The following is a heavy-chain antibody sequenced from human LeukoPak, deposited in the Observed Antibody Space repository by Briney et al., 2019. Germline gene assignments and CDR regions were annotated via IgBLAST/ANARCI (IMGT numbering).Heavy chain of an antibody. J-gene: IGHJ4*02. CDR1: GGTFSSYT. D-gene: IGHD5-24*01. V-gene: IGHV1-69*02. CDR3: ARGKDGYNPGNY. CDR2: IIPILGIA. Sequence: SVKVSCKASGGTFSSYTISWVRQAPGQGLEWMGRIIPILGIANYAQKFQGRVTITADKSTSTAYMELSSLRSEDTAVYYCARGKDGYNPGNYWGQGTLVTVSS.